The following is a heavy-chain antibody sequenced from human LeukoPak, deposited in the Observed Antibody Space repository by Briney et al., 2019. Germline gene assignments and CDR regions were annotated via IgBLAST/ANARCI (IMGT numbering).Heavy chain of an antibody. CDR3: AKIGAAARRTPNPRWFDP. Sequence: ASVKVSCKASRYTFTSYDINWVRRATGQGLEWMGWMNPNSGNTGYAQKFQGRVSMTWNTSISTAYMELSSLKSEDTAVYYCAKIGAAARRTPNPRWFDPWGQGTLVTVSS. V-gene: IGHV1-8*01. CDR2: MNPNSGNT. D-gene: IGHD6-6*01. J-gene: IGHJ5*02. CDR1: RYTFTSYD.